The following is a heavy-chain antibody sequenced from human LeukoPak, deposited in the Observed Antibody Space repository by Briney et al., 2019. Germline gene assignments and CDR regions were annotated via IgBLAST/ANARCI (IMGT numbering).Heavy chain of an antibody. CDR3: ATGGITANWFDP. Sequence: GASVTVSCTVSGYTLTELSMHWVRQAPGKGLEWMGGFDPEDGETIYAQKFQGRVTMTEDTSTDTAYMELSSLRSEDTAVYYCATGGITANWFDPWAREPWSPSPQ. D-gene: IGHD3-10*01. V-gene: IGHV1-24*01. J-gene: IGHJ5*02. CDR2: FDPEDGET. CDR1: GYTLTELS.